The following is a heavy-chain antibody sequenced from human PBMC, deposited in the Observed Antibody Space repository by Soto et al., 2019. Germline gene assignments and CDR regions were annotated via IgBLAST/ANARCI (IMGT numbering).Heavy chain of an antibody. CDR3: AREGLLGY. Sequence: ASVKVSCKASGYTFTKYGFSWVRQAPGQGHEWMGWISGYNGNTNYAERLQGRVTMTTDTSTSTAYMELKSLRYDDTAVYYCAREGLLGYWGQGTPVTGSS. V-gene: IGHV1-18*01. J-gene: IGHJ4*02. CDR2: ISGYNGNT. D-gene: IGHD2-15*01. CDR1: GYTFTKYG.